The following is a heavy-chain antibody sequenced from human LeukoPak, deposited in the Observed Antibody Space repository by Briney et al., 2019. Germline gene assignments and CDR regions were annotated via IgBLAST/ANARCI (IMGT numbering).Heavy chain of an antibody. Sequence: NPGGSLRLSCAASGFTFSTYDMHWVRQVSGKGLEWVSSIGTIGDTFYPGSVKGRFTISRENAKNSLYLQMNGLRAGDTAVYYCARATVIGNAPVPGYMDVWGKGTTVTASS. CDR2: IGTIGDT. D-gene: IGHD2-21*01. J-gene: IGHJ6*03. CDR1: GFTFSTYD. V-gene: IGHV3-13*01. CDR3: ARATVIGNAPVPGYMDV.